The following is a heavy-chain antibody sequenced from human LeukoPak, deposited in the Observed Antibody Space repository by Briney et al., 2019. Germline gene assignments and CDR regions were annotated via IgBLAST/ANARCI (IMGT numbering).Heavy chain of an antibody. Sequence: SETLSLTCAVSGGSISSSSYYWGWIRQPPGKGLEWIGSIYYSGSTYYNPSLKSRVTISVDTSKNQFSLKLSSVTAADTAVYYCARVPFKAAAGPFDLWGRGTLVTVSS. D-gene: IGHD6-13*01. CDR2: IYYSGST. V-gene: IGHV4-39*07. CDR3: ARVPFKAAAGPFDL. CDR1: GGSISSSSYY. J-gene: IGHJ2*01.